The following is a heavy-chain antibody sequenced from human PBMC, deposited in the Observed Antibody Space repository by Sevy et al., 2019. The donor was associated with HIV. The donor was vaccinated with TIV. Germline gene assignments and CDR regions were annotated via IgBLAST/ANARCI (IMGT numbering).Heavy chain of an antibody. Sequence: GGSLRLSCAASGFTFDDYAMHWVRQAPGKGLEWVSGISWNSGSIGYADSVKGRFTISRDNAKNSLYLQMNSLRAEDTALYYGAKGGGYSYVPNWFDPWGQGTLVTVSS. J-gene: IGHJ5*02. CDR3: AKGGGYSYVPNWFDP. V-gene: IGHV3-9*01. CDR2: ISWNSGSI. CDR1: GFTFDDYA. D-gene: IGHD5-18*01.